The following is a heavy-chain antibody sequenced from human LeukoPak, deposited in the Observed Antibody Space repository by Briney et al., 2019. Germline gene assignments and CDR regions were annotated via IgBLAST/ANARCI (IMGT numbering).Heavy chain of an antibody. CDR2: ISSGSSYI. CDR3: ARDDSSGEPYFDY. CDR1: GFTFSSYS. J-gene: IGHJ4*02. V-gene: IGHV3-21*01. D-gene: IGHD3-22*01. Sequence: GGSLRLSCAASGFTFSSYSMNWVRQAPGKGLEWVSSISSGSSYIYYADSVKGRFTISRDNAKNSLYLQMNSLRAEDTAVYYCARDDSSGEPYFDYWGQGTLVTVSS.